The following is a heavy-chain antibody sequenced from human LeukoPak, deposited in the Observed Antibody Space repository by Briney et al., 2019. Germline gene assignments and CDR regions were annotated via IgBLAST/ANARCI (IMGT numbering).Heavy chain of an antibody. CDR1: GYSFTSYW. Sequence: GESLKISCKGSGYSFTSYWIGWVRQMPGKGLEWMGIIYPGDSDTRYSPSFQGQVTISADKSISTAYLQWSSLKASDTAMYYCARLPYGSGSLDWFDPWGQGTLVTVSS. D-gene: IGHD3-10*01. CDR3: ARLPYGSGSLDWFDP. J-gene: IGHJ5*02. CDR2: IYPGDSDT. V-gene: IGHV5-51*01.